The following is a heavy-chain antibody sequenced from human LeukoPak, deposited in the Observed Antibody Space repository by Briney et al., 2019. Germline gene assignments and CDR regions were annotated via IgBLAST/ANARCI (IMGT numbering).Heavy chain of an antibody. J-gene: IGHJ6*02. D-gene: IGHD2-2*01. CDR3: ARDLSYCTITSCSYYYYGMDV. Sequence: LSLTCTVSGGSISSSTYYWGWIRQAPGKGLEWVSYISSSGGTIYYADSVKGRFTISRDNAKNSLYLQMNSLRAEDTAVYYCARDLSYCTITSCSYYYYGMDVWGQGTTVTVSS. CDR2: ISSSGGTI. V-gene: IGHV3-11*04. CDR1: GGSISSSTYY.